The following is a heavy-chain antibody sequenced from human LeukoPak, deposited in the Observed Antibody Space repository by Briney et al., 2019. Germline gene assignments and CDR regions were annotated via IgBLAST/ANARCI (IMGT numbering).Heavy chain of an antibody. CDR3: ARDHSGSFWTFDY. Sequence: PSQTLSLTCTVSGGSISGGSYYWSWIRQPAGKGLEWIVHIHTSGRTSYKSSLTSRVTISIDTSNNAFSLRLNSVTAADTAIYYCARDHSGSFWTFDYWGQGSLVTVSS. CDR2: IHTSGRT. V-gene: IGHV4-61*09. J-gene: IGHJ4*02. D-gene: IGHD1-26*01. CDR1: GGSISGGSYY.